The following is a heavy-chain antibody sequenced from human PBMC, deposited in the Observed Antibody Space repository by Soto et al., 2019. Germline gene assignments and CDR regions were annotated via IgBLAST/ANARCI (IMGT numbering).Heavy chain of an antibody. D-gene: IGHD6-19*01. Sequence: SETLSLTCTVSGGSISSSSYYWGWIRQPPGRGLEWIGSIYYSGSTYYNPSLKSRVTISVDTSKNQFSLKLSSVTAADTAVYYCANAGSAGSFDYWGQGTRVTVSS. CDR1: GGSISSSSYY. V-gene: IGHV4-39*01. J-gene: IGHJ4*02. CDR3: ANAGSAGSFDY. CDR2: IYYSGST.